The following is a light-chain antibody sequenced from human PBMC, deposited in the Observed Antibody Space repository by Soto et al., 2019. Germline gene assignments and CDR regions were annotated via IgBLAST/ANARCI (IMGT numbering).Light chain of an antibody. Sequence: QSALTQPASVSGSPAQSITISCTGTSSDVGGYNYVSWYQQHPGKAPKLMIYEVSYRPPGVSNRFSGSKSGNTASLTISGLQAEDEADYYCQTWGTGIQVFGGGTQLTVL. CDR2: EVS. CDR3: QTWGTGIQV. V-gene: IGLV2-14*01. J-gene: IGLJ3*02. CDR1: SSDVGGYNY.